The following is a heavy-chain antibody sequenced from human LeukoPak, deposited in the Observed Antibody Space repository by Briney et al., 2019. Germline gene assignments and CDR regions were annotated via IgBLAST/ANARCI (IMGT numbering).Heavy chain of an antibody. D-gene: IGHD6-6*01. V-gene: IGHV1-69*05. CDR2: IIPIFGTA. CDR3: ARSPRIAARRYYYYYYMDV. CDR1: GGTFSSYA. J-gene: IGHJ6*03. Sequence: ASVKVSCKASGGTFSSYAISWVRQAPGQGLEWMGGIIPIFGTANYAQKFQGRVTITTDESTSTAYMELGSLRSEDTAVYYCARSPRIAARRYYYYYYMDVWGKGTTVTVSS.